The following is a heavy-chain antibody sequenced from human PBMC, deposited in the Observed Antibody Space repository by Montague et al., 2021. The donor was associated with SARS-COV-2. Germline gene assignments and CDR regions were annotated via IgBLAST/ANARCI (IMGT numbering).Heavy chain of an antibody. J-gene: IGHJ5*02. CDR1: GSSLSTSGMC. CDR2: IDWDDDK. V-gene: IGHV2-70*11. Sequence: PALVKPTQTLTLTCTFSGSSLSTSGMCVSWIRQLPGKALEWLARIDWDDDKYYSTSLKTRLTISKDTSKNQVVLTMTNMDPVDTATYYCARTHYDILTGSLNWFDPWGQGTLVTVSS. D-gene: IGHD3-9*01. CDR3: ARTHYDILTGSLNWFDP.